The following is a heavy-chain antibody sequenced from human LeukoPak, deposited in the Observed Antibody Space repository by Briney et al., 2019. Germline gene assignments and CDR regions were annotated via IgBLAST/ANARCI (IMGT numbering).Heavy chain of an antibody. J-gene: IGHJ4*02. CDR3: ARDLVPYSSSSGSFDY. CDR1: GSTFTSYG. Sequence: ASVKLSCKASGSTFTSYGISWVRQAPGQGLEWMGWISAYNGNTNYAQKLQGRVTMTTDTSTSTAYMELRSLRSDDTAVYYCARDLVPYSSSSGSFDYWGQGTLVTVSS. V-gene: IGHV1-18*01. CDR2: ISAYNGNT. D-gene: IGHD6-6*01.